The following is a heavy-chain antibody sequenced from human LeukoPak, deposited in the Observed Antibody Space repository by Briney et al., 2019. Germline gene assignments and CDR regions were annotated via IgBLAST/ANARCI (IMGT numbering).Heavy chain of an antibody. D-gene: IGHD6-13*01. Sequence: SETLSLTCTVSGASISSYYWSWIRQPPGKGLEWIGYISHSGGTNYSPSLKSRVIISVDTSKNQFSLKLRSVTAADTAVYYCAGNSRYSSSWYAIAYWGQGTLVTVSS. CDR1: GASISSYY. J-gene: IGHJ4*02. V-gene: IGHV4-59*08. CDR3: AGNSRYSSSWYAIAY. CDR2: ISHSGGT.